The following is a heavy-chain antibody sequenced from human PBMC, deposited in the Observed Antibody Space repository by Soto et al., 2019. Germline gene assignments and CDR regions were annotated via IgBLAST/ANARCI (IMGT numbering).Heavy chain of an antibody. D-gene: IGHD1-1*01. Sequence: QVQLVESGGGVVQPGRSLRLSCAASGFTFSSYAMHWVRQAPGKGLEWVAVISYDGSNKYYADSVKGRFTISRDNSNNTLYLQMNSQRAEDAAVYYCARDPLQYWCQGTLVTVSS. V-gene: IGHV3-30-3*01. CDR3: ARDPLQY. J-gene: IGHJ4*02. CDR1: GFTFSSYA. CDR2: ISYDGSNK.